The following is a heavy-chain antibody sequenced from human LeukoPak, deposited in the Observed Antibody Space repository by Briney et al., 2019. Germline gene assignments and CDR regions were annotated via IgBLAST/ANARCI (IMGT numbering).Heavy chain of an antibody. D-gene: IGHD2-21*02. CDR2: IYHSGST. CDR3: ARDQATSAYCGGDCYSGFDY. J-gene: IGHJ4*02. CDR1: GGSISSSNW. Sequence: SETLSLTCAVSGGSISSSNWWSWVRPPPGKGLEWIGEIYHSGSTNYNPSLKSRVTISVDKSKNQFSLKLSSVTAADTAVYYCARDQATSAYCGGDCYSGFDYWGQGTLVTVSS. V-gene: IGHV4-4*02.